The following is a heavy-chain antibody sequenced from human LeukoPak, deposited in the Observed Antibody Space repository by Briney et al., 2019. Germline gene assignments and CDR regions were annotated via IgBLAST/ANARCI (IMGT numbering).Heavy chain of an antibody. J-gene: IGHJ4*02. V-gene: IGHV3-48*02. CDR1: GFTFSSYS. CDR2: ISPSTI. CDR3: ARDQNWGFDY. Sequence: GGSLRLSCAASGFTFSSYSMNWVRQAPGNGLEWVPYISPSTIYYADSVKGRFTISRDNAKNSLYLQMNSLRDEDTAVYYCARDQNWGFDYWGQGTLVTVSS. D-gene: IGHD7-27*01.